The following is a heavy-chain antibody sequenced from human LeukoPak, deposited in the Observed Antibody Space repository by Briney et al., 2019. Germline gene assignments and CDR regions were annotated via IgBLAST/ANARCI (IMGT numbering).Heavy chain of an antibody. V-gene: IGHV1-69*06. CDR1: GGTFSSYA. CDR3: ASTPVQNSGRSFDY. D-gene: IGHD1-1*01. CDR2: IIPIFGTA. J-gene: IGHJ4*02. Sequence: ASVKVSCKASGGTFSSYAISWVRQAPGQGLEWMGGIIPIFGTANYAQKFQGRVTMTEDTSTDTAYMELSSLRSEDTAVYYCASTPVQNSGRSFDYWGQGTLVTVSS.